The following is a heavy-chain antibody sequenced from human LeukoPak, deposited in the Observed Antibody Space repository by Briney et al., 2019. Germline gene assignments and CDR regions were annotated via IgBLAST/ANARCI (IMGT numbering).Heavy chain of an antibody. V-gene: IGHV1-2*02. Sequence: GASVKVSCKASGYTFTGYYMHWVRQAPGQGLEWMGWINPNSGGTNYAQKFQGRVTMTRDTSISTAYMELSRLRSDDTAVYYCARDGWEQGGGGKERTIFGVDFDYWGQGTLVTVSS. J-gene: IGHJ4*02. D-gene: IGHD3-3*01. CDR2: INPNSGGT. CDR3: ARDGWEQGGGGKERTIFGVDFDY. CDR1: GYTFTGYY.